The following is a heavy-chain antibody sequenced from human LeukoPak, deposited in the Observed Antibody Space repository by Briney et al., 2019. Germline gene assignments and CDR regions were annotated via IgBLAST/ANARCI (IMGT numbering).Heavy chain of an antibody. Sequence: ASVKVSCKASGYTFTSYGISWVRQAPGQGLEWMGWISAYNGNTNYAQKFQGRVTMTEDTSTDTAYMELSSLRSEDTAVYYCATDKGNYGDYAGWFDPWGQGTLVTVSS. CDR3: ATDKGNYGDYAGWFDP. V-gene: IGHV1-18*01. D-gene: IGHD4-17*01. CDR2: ISAYNGNT. J-gene: IGHJ5*02. CDR1: GYTFTSYG.